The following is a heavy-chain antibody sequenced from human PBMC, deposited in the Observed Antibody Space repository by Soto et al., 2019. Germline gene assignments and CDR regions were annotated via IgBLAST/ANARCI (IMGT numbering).Heavy chain of an antibody. J-gene: IGHJ4*02. CDR2: INHSGST. V-gene: IGHV4-34*01. Sequence: SETLSLTCAVYGGSFSGYYWSWIRQPPGKGLEWIGEINHSGSTNYNPSLKSRVTISVDTSKNQFSLKLSSVTAADTAVYYCARGNDYYDSSGYYWGQGTLVTVSS. CDR3: ARGNDYYDSSGYY. D-gene: IGHD3-22*01. CDR1: GGSFSGYY.